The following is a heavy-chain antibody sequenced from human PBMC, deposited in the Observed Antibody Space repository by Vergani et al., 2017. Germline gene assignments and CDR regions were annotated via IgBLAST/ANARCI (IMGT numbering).Heavy chain of an antibody. CDR2: IYTSGST. V-gene: IGHV4-61*02. Sequence: QVQLQESGPGLVKPSQTLSLTCTVSGDSISSGTYYWSWIRQPAGKALEWIGRIYTSGSTNYNPSLKSRVTISVDTSKNKFSLKLSAVTAADTAVYYCARDVSRIVATIWFDPWGQGTLVTVSS. D-gene: IGHD5-12*01. CDR3: ARDVSRIVATIWFDP. J-gene: IGHJ5*02. CDR1: GDSISSGTYY.